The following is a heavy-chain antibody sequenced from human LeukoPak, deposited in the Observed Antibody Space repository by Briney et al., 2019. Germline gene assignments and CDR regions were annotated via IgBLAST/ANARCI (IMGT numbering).Heavy chain of an antibody. CDR3: ARKDFSSGSFSY. D-gene: IGHD3-22*01. CDR2: IGLSGSPL. J-gene: IGHJ4*02. V-gene: IGHV3-11*04. CDR1: GFPFTRFY. Sequence: GSLRLSCAVSGFPFTRFYMSWIRQAPGKGLEWISYIGLSGSPLDYADSVRGRFTLSRDNAKNSLYLELNSLRAEDTAVYYCARKDFSSGSFSYWGQGTLVTVSS.